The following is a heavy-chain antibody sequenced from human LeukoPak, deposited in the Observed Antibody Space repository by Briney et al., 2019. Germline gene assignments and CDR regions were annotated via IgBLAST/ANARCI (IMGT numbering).Heavy chain of an antibody. V-gene: IGHV3-7*03. D-gene: IGHD4-11*01. CDR2: IKQDGSEK. CDR1: GFDFSNYW. CDR3: ASNYGG. Sequence: GGSLRLSCAASGFDFSNYWMYWVRQAPGKGLEWVANIKQDGSEKYVDSVRGRFTISSDNAKNSLSLQMNSLRAEDTAVYYCASNYGGWGQGTLVTVSS. J-gene: IGHJ4*02.